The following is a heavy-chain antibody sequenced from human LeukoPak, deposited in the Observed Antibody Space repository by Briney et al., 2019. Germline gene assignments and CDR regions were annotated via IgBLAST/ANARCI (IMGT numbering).Heavy chain of an antibody. CDR3: ARRPHVTYYYDSSGYYADAFDI. Sequence: GGSLRLSCAASGFTFSDYYMSWVRQAPGKGLEWVSVIYSGGSTYYADSVKGRFTISRHNSKNTLYLQMNSLRAEDTAVYYCARRPHVTYYYDSSGYYADAFDIWGQGTMVTVSS. CDR1: GFTFSDYY. CDR2: IYSGGST. D-gene: IGHD3-22*01. J-gene: IGHJ3*02. V-gene: IGHV3-53*04.